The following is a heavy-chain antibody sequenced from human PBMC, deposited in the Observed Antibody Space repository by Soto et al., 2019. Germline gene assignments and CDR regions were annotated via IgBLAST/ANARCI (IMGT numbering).Heavy chain of an antibody. J-gene: IGHJ4*02. Sequence: QVQLVQSGAEVKKPGSSVKVSCKASGGTFGSYASSWVRQAPGQGLEWMGGIIPVSGAAHYAKKVQGRVTIPADESTSTAYMERSSRSSQDTAVYYCATALGCRSTSCTLDYWGQGTRVIVSS. CDR3: ATALGCRSTSCTLDY. D-gene: IGHD2-2*01. V-gene: IGHV1-69*01. CDR2: IIPVSGAA. CDR1: GGTFGSYA.